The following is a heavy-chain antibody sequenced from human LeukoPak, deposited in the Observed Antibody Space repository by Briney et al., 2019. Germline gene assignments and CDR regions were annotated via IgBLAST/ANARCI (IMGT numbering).Heavy chain of an antibody. D-gene: IGHD6-19*01. CDR2: INTDGSIT. CDR3: ALRVSVPGGFDS. V-gene: IGHV3-74*01. CDR1: GFIFSSYW. J-gene: IGHJ4*02. Sequence: QTGGSLRLSCAASGFIFSSYWMHWVRHAPGKGPVWFSHINTDGSITDYADSVKGRFTISRDNAKNTLYLQMNSLRAEDTAVYYCALRVSVPGGFDSWGQGTLVTVSS.